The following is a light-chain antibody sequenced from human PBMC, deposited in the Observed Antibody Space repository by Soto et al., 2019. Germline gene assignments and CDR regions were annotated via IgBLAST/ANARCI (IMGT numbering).Light chain of an antibody. Sequence: EIVLTQSPGTLSLSPGERATLSCRASQSISSSYLAWYQQKPGQAPRLLIYVASSRATGIPDRFSGSGSGTDFTLTISRLEPEDFAVYYCQQYGSSPGTFGGGTKVHIK. CDR2: VAS. CDR3: QQYGSSPGT. CDR1: QSISSSY. J-gene: IGKJ4*01. V-gene: IGKV3-20*01.